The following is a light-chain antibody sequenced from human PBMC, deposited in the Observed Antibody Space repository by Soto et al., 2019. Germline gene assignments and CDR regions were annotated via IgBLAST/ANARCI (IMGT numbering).Light chain of an antibody. CDR2: GNN. CDR1: TSNIGAGYD. V-gene: IGLV1-40*01. CDR3: QSYDSNLSGHVV. Sequence: QSALTQPPSVSGAPGQRVTISCTGRTSNIGAGYDVHWYQQLPGTAPKLLMYGNNNRPSGVPDRFSGSKSGTSASLAITGLQAEDEADYYCQSYDSNLSGHVVFGGGTKLTVL. J-gene: IGLJ2*01.